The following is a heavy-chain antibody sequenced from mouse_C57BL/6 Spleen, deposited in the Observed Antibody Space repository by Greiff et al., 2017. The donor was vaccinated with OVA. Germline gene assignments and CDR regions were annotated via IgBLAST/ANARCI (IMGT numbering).Heavy chain of an antibody. CDR2: IDPSDSET. CDR1: GYTFTSYW. V-gene: IGHV1-52*01. Sequence: VQLQQPGAELVRPGSSVKLSCKASGYTFTSYWMHWVKQRPIQGLEWIGNIDPSDSETHYNQKFKDKATLTVDKSSSTAYMQLSSLTSEDSAVYYCARGVDSSGSAWFAYWGQGTLVTVSA. D-gene: IGHD3-2*02. CDR3: ARGVDSSGSAWFAY. J-gene: IGHJ3*01.